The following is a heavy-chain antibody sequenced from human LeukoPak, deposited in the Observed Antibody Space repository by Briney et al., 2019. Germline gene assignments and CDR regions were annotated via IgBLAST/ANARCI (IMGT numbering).Heavy chain of an antibody. V-gene: IGHV5-10-1*01. Sequence: GESLKISCKGSGYSFTSYWISWVRQMPGKGLEWMGRIDPRDSYTKYSPPFQGHVSISADKSISTAYLQWSSLKASDTATYYCARLESSGYYVYWGQGTLVTVSS. CDR3: ARLESSGYYVY. J-gene: IGHJ4*02. CDR2: IDPRDSYT. CDR1: GYSFTSYW. D-gene: IGHD3-22*01.